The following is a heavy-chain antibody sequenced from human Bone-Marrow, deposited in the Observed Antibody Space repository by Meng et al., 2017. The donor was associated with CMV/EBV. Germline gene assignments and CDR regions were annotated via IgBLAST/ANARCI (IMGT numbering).Heavy chain of an antibody. CDR3: ARDLVEYSSSFYYYYYGMDV. J-gene: IGHJ6*02. V-gene: IGHV6-1*01. D-gene: IGHD6-6*01. CDR2: TYYRSKWYN. CDR1: GDSVSSNSAA. Sequence: SQTLSLTCAISGDSVSSNSAAWNWIRQSPSRGLEWLGRTYYRSKWYNDYAVSEKSRITINPDTSKNQFSLQLNSVTPEDTAVYYCARDLVEYSSSFYYYYYGMDVWGQGTTVTVSS.